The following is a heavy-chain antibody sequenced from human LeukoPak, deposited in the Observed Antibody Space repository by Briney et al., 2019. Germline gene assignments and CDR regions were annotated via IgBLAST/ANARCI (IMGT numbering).Heavy chain of an antibody. CDR1: GYTFTSYN. J-gene: IGHJ5*02. CDR2: ISAYNSNT. D-gene: IGHD6-13*01. CDR3: ARLVGAGGYNWFDP. V-gene: IGHV1-18*04. Sequence: ASVKVSCKASGYTFTSYNINWVRQAPGQGLEWMGWISAYNSNTNYAQKLQGRVTMTTETSTSTAYMEVRSLRSDDTAVYYCARLVGAGGYNWFDPWGQGTLVTVSS.